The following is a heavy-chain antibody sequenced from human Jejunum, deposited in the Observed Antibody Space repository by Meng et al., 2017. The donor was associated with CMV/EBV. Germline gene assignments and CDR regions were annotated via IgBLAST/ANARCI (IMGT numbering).Heavy chain of an antibody. CDR2: ISSDSNYI. J-gene: IGHJ4*02. Sequence: FTVSSDSMPWIRQAPGKGLEWVSYISSDSNYIYYPDSVKGRLTISRDNAQNSLYLQMNSLRAEDTALYYCARDPTRYGSGSFYVDYWGRGTLVTVSS. CDR1: FTVSSDS. CDR3: ARDPTRYGSGSFYVDY. V-gene: IGHV3-21*05. D-gene: IGHD3-10*01.